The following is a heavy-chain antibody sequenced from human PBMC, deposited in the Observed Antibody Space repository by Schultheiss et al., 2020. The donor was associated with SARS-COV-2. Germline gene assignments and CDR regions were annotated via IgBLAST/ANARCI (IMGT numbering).Heavy chain of an antibody. CDR3: TTDPFSFGELLYLNYYGMDV. D-gene: IGHD3-10*01. CDR2: IRYDGSNK. V-gene: IGHV3-30*02. Sequence: GESLKISCAASGFTFSSYGMHWVRQAPGKGLEWVAFIRYDGSNKYYADSVKGRFTISRDNSKNTLYLQMNSLRAEDTAVYYCTTDPFSFGELLYLNYYGMDVWGQGTTVTVSS. J-gene: IGHJ6*02. CDR1: GFTFSSYG.